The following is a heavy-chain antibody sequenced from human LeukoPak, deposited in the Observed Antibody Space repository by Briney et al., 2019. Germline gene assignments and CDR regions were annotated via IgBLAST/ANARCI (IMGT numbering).Heavy chain of an antibody. CDR3: ARDSRRSTYYYDY. Sequence: GGSLRLSCAASGLTVSKNYMSWVRQAPGKGLEWVANIKHDGSEKYYVDSVKGRFTISRDNAKNSLYLQMNSLRAEDTAVYYCARDSRRSTYYYDYWGQGTLVTVSS. V-gene: IGHV3-7*01. D-gene: IGHD2-21*01. CDR2: IKHDGSEK. CDR1: GLTVSKNY. J-gene: IGHJ4*02.